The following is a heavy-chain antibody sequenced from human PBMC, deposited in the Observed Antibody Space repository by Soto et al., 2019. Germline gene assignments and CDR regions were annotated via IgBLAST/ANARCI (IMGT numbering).Heavy chain of an antibody. V-gene: IGHV3-23*01. CDR1: GFTFSDYA. CDR3: ARDRGSYQNNYFDF. CDR2: IGGSGVTT. J-gene: IGHJ4*02. D-gene: IGHD1-26*01. Sequence: EVQLLEAGGGLVQPGGSLRLSCAASGFTFSDYAMSWVRQAPGKGLEWVSTIGGSGVTTYYADSVKGRFTISRENAKNTFYLPMKGLSAEDTAVFYCARDRGSYQNNYFDFWGQGTLVTVSS.